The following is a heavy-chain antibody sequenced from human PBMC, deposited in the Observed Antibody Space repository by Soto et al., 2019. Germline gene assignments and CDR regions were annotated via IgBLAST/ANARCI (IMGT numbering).Heavy chain of an antibody. CDR2: MNPNSGNT. Sequence: ASVKVSCKASGYTFTSYDINWVRQATGQGLEWMGWMNPNSGNTGYAQKFQDRVTMTRNTSISTAYMELSSLRSEDTAVYYCARAQLVSQGYYFDYWGQGTLVTVSS. V-gene: IGHV1-8*01. D-gene: IGHD6-6*01. CDR1: GYTFTSYD. J-gene: IGHJ4*02. CDR3: ARAQLVSQGYYFDY.